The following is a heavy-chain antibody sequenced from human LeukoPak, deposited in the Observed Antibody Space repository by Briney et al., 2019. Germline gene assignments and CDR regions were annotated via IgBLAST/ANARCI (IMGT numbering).Heavy chain of an antibody. CDR3: ATGSSSWYLGWFDP. CDR1: GGTFSSYA. CDR2: IIPILGIA. Sequence: SVKVSCKASGGTFSSYAISWVRQAPGQGLEWMGRIIPILGIANYAQKLQGRVTITADKSTSTAYMELSSLRSEDTAVYYCATGSSSWYLGWFDPWGQGTLVTVSS. V-gene: IGHV1-69*04. J-gene: IGHJ5*02. D-gene: IGHD6-13*01.